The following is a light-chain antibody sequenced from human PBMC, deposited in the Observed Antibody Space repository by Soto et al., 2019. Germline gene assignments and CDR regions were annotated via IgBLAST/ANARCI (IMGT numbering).Light chain of an antibody. Sequence: DAVMTQSPDSLAVSLGGRATINCKSSQSLLYSLNNKNYLAWYQQRPGQPPKLLIYWASTRQSGVPDRFSDSGSETDFTLTISSLQAEDVAVYFCQQYLHTPRTFGQGTKVEIK. V-gene: IGKV4-1*01. CDR2: WAS. CDR1: QSLLYSLNNKNY. CDR3: QQYLHTPRT. J-gene: IGKJ1*01.